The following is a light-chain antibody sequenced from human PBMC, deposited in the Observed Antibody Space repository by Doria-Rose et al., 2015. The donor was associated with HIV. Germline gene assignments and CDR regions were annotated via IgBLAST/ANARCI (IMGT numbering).Light chain of an antibody. CDR3: HQYGTSWT. CDR2: DGS. J-gene: IGKJ1*01. CDR1: QSFSSTY. V-gene: IGKV3-20*01. Sequence: TQSPGTLSLSPGERATLSCRASQSFSSTYLAWYQQKPGQAPSLLIYDGSTRPTGIPDRFSVSGSGTDFTLTISRLEPEDFALYYCHQYGTSWTFGQGTKVEI.